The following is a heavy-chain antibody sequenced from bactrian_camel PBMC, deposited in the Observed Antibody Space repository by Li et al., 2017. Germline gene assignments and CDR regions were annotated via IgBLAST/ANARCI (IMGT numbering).Heavy chain of an antibody. CDR2: ISMYGSST. Sequence: VQLVESGGGLVQPGGSLRLSCAASGFTFSTYAMTWVRQAPGKGLEWVASISMYGSSTFYADSVKGRFTISEDYVENTLYLQMDSVKSEDTATYFCAPVVSNYWGQGTQVTVS. CDR3: APVVSNY. CDR1: GFTFSTYA. V-gene: IGHV3S2*01. D-gene: IGHD2*01. J-gene: IGHJ4*01.